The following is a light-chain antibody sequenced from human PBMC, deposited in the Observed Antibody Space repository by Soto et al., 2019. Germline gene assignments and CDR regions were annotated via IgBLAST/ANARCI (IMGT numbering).Light chain of an antibody. CDR1: SSDIGGYNF. CDR2: EVS. V-gene: IGLV2-14*01. J-gene: IGLJ1*01. Sequence: QSALTQPASVSGSPGQSITISCTGTSSDIGGYNFVSWYQQHPGKAPKLMIFEVSKRPSGVSNRFSGSKSGNTASLTISGLQAEDEADYYCSSYTSSTTNVFGPGTKLTVL. CDR3: SSYTSSTTNV.